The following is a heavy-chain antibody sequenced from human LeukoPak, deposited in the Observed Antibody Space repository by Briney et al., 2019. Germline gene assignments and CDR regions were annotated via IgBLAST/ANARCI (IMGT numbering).Heavy chain of an antibody. CDR2: IIPIFGTA. J-gene: IGHJ5*02. D-gene: IGHD6-13*01. CDR1: GGTFSSYA. Sequence: ASVKVSCKASGGTFSSYAISWVRQAPGQGLEWMGGIIPIFGTANYAQKFQGRVTITADKSTSTAYMELSSLRSEDTAVYYCAREDSSQSNWFDPWGQGTLVTVSS. CDR3: AREDSSQSNWFDP. V-gene: IGHV1-69*06.